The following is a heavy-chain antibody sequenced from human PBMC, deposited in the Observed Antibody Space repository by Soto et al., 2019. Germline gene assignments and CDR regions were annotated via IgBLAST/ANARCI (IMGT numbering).Heavy chain of an antibody. J-gene: IGHJ4*02. Sequence: GESLKISCQASGYSFSNYWIAWVRQMPGEGLEWLGIIYPGDSDTRYSPSFQGQVTISADKSIKTTYLQWSSLKASDTAIYYCASSVLVTSTMNYFDLWGPGTLVTVSS. D-gene: IGHD4-4*01. CDR1: GYSFSNYW. CDR3: ASSVLVTSTMNYFDL. CDR2: IYPGDSDT. V-gene: IGHV5-51*01.